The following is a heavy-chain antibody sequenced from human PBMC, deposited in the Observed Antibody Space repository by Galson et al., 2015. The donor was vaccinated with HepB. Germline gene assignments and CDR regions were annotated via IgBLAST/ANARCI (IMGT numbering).Heavy chain of an antibody. D-gene: IGHD3-3*01. CDR3: ARAPDHDFWSDYYYYYMDV. V-gene: IGHV3-21*01. J-gene: IGHJ6*03. CDR2: ISSSSSHI. Sequence: SLRLSCAASGFTFSSYTMNWVRQAPGKGLEWVSSISSSSSHIYYADSLKGRLTISRDNAKNSLYLQMNSLRAEDTAVYYCARAPDHDFWSDYYYYYMDVWGKGTTVTVSS. CDR1: GFTFSSYT.